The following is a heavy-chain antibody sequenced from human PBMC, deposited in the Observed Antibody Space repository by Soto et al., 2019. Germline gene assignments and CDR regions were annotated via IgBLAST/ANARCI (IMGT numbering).Heavy chain of an antibody. V-gene: IGHV3-21*01. J-gene: IGHJ4*02. Sequence: PGGSLRLSCAASGFTFSSYSMNWVRQAPGKGLEWVSSISSSSSYIYYADSVKGRFTISRDNAKNSLYLQMNSLRAEDTAVYYCASNLYGSGSYYGYWGQGTLVTVSS. CDR3: ASNLYGSGSYYGY. D-gene: IGHD3-10*01. CDR1: GFTFSSYS. CDR2: ISSSSSYI.